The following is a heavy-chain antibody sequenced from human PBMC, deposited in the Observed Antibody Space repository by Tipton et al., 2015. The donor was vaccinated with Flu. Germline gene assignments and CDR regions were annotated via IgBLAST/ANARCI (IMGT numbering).Heavy chain of an antibody. CDR1: GGSISSYY. CDR2: IYYSGST. Sequence: TLSLTCTVSGGSISSYYWSWIRQPPGKGLEWIGYIYYSGSTNYNPSLKSRVTISVDTSKNQFSLKLSSVTAADTAVYYCARVSGYYDSSGRRNDAFDIWDQGTMVTVSS. V-gene: IGHV4-59*01. CDR3: ARVSGYYDSSGRRNDAFDI. D-gene: IGHD3-22*01. J-gene: IGHJ3*02.